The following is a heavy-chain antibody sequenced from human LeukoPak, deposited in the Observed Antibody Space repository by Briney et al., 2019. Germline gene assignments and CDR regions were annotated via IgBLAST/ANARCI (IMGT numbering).Heavy chain of an antibody. CDR3: ARDGDKGWDFDC. CDR2: INGRGATI. J-gene: IGHJ4*02. CDR1: GVNFNKYE. V-gene: IGHV3-48*03. D-gene: IGHD6-19*01. Sequence: GRSLRLSCAASGVNFNKYEMNWVRQAAGKGQEWISYINGRGATIENADSVRGRFTISRDNAKNSLFLQMNSLRAEDTAVYYCARDGDKGWDFDCWGQGTLVTVSS.